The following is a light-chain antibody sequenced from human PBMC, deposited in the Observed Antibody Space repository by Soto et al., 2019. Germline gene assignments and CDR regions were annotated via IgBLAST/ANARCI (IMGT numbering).Light chain of an antibody. Sequence: QSALTQPASVSGSPGQSITISCTGTSSDVGGYNYVSWYQQHPGMAPKLMIFEVSNRPSGVSNRFSGSKSGNTASLTISGLQAEDEADYYCSSNTRNSTVVFGGGTKLTVL. J-gene: IGLJ2*01. CDR3: SSNTRNSTVV. CDR1: SSDVGGYNY. V-gene: IGLV2-14*01. CDR2: EVS.